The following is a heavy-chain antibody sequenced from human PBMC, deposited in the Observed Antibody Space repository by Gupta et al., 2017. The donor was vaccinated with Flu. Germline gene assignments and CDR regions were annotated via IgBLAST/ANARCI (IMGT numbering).Heavy chain of an antibody. CDR3: ARAMTSGGY. D-gene: IGHD3-10*01. J-gene: IGHJ4*02. CDR1: GFTFRSYE. CDR2: ISSSGSTI. Sequence: EVQLVESGGGLVQPGGSLRLSCAASGFTFRSYEMNWVRQAPGKGLAWVSYISSSGSTIYYADSVKGRFTISRDNAKNSLYLQMNSLRAEDTAVYYCARAMTSGGYWGQGTLVTVSS. V-gene: IGHV3-48*03.